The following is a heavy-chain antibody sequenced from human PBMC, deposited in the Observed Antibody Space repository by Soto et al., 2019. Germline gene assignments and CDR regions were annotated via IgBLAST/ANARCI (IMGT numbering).Heavy chain of an antibody. J-gene: IGHJ4*02. CDR2: IYYSGST. V-gene: IGHV4-39*07. D-gene: IGHD5-12*01. CDR3: AAGGGLPRYY. CDR1: GGSISSSSYY. Sequence: ETLSLTCTVSGGSISSSSYYWGWIRQPPGKGLEWIGSIYYSGSTYYNPSLKSRVTISVDTSKNQFSLKLSSVTAADTAVYYCAAGGGLPRYYWGQGTLVTVSS.